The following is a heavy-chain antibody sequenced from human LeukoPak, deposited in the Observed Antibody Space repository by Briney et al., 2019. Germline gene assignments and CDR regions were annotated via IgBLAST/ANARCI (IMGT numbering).Heavy chain of an antibody. CDR2: IGSRSSTI. Sequence: QAGGSLRLSCAASGFTFSSYSMNWVRQAPGKGLEWVSYIGSRSSTIYYADSVKGRFTISRDNAKNSLYLQMNRLRAENMAVYSCARVVRDYYYGMDVWGQGTTVTVSS. CDR1: GFTFSSYS. J-gene: IGHJ6*02. CDR3: ARVVRDYYYGMDV. V-gene: IGHV3-48*04.